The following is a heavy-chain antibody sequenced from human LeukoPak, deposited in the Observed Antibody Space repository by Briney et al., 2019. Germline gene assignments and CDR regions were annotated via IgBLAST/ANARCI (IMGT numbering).Heavy chain of an antibody. D-gene: IGHD3-3*01. V-gene: IGHV3-30*04. CDR1: GFTFSSYA. CDR3: ARDHLQLLRFLEWRKGNYFDY. CDR2: ISYDGSNK. J-gene: IGHJ4*02. Sequence: GGSLRLSCAASGFTFSSYAMHWVRQAPGKGLEWVAVISYDGSNKYYADSVKGRFTISRDNSKNTLYLQMNSLRAEDTAVYYCARDHLQLLRFLEWRKGNYFDYWGQGTLVTVSS.